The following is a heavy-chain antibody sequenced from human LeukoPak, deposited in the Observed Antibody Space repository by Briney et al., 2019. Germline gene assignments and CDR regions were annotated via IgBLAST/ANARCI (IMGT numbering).Heavy chain of an antibody. CDR3: ARVSLELALY. CDR1: ESCFSPYY. D-gene: IGHD1-7*01. J-gene: IGHJ4*02. CDR2: ISHSGST. Sequence: SLTLSFSRTCTESCFSPYYWSWIRQPPGKGLEWIGYISHSGSTNYSPSLKSRVTISVDTSKNQFSLKLSSVTAADTAVYYCARVSLELALYWGQGTLVTVSS. V-gene: IGHV4-59*12.